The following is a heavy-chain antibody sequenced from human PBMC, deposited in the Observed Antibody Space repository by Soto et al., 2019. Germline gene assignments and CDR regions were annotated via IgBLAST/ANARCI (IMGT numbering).Heavy chain of an antibody. V-gene: IGHV1-58*01. J-gene: IGHJ4*02. Sequence: SVKVSCKASGFTFTSSAVQWVRQARGQRLEWIGWINVNSGNTNYAQKFQGRVTMTRNTSISTAYMELSSLRSEDTAVYYCARLDEQWLSKQVDDYWGQGTLVTVSS. CDR3: ARLDEQWLSKQVDDY. CDR1: GFTFTSSA. CDR2: INVNSGNT. D-gene: IGHD6-19*01.